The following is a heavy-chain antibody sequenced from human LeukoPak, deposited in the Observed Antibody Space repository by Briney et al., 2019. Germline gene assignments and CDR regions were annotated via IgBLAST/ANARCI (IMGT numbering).Heavy chain of an antibody. CDR3: ARLRRFCCNLAFDY. CDR1: GFHVRSKY. CDR2: IYCCGTT. Sequence: PGGSLRLSFGAPGFHVRSKYMSWVRQGPGEGVEWGSVIYCCGTTYYADSVKARFPISRDNSKNTLYLQMNSLRAEDTAVYYCARLRRFCCNLAFDYWGQGTLVTVSS. J-gene: IGHJ4*02. V-gene: IGHV3-66*04. D-gene: IGHD2/OR15-2a*01.